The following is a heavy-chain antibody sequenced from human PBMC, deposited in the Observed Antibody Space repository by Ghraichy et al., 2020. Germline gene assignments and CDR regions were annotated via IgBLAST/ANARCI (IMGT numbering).Heavy chain of an antibody. CDR1: GFSSSSYS. CDR3: AREPGIAVAGTHFNV. J-gene: IGHJ3*01. CDR2: ISASSSFI. V-gene: IGHV3-21*01. D-gene: IGHD6-13*01. Sequence: GESLNISCAASGFSSSSYSMNWVRQAPGKGLEWVSSISASSSFINYADSVKGRFTISRDNAKNSLFLQMNSLRADDTAMYYCAREPGIAVAGTHFNVWGQGTMVTVSP.